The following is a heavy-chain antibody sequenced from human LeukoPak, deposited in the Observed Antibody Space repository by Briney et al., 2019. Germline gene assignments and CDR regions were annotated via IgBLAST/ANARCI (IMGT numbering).Heavy chain of an antibody. J-gene: IGHJ3*02. CDR1: GYSISSGYY. CDR3: ARWDSSPRNAFDI. Sequence: KPSETLSLTCAVSGYSISSGYYWGWIRQPPGKGLEWIGSIYHSGSTYYNPSLKSRVTISVDTSKNQFSLKLSSVTAADTAVYYCARWDSSPRNAFDIWGQGTMVTVSS. D-gene: IGHD6-13*01. CDR2: IYHSGST. V-gene: IGHV4-38-2*01.